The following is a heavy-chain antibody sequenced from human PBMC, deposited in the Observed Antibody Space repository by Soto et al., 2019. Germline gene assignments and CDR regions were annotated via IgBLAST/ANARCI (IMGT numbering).Heavy chain of an antibody. D-gene: IGHD6-13*01. CDR3: ARGGYSSSWYVLDY. CDR2: IYYSGST. J-gene: IGHJ4*02. CDR1: GGYIRSYY. V-gene: IGHV4-59*01. Sequence: SETLSLTCTVSGGYIRSYYWSWIRQPPGKGLEWIGYIYYSGSTNYNPSLKSRVTISVDTSKNQFSLKLSSVTAADTAVYYCARGGYSSSWYVLDYWGQGTLVTSPQ.